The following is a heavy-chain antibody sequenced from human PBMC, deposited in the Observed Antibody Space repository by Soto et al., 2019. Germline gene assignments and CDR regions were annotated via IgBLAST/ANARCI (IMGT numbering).Heavy chain of an antibody. V-gene: IGHV1-58*01. CDR3: AAASVGSESRGLDI. CDR2: IVVGSGNT. Sequence: ASVKVSCRASGFTFTSSAVQWVRHSRGQRLEWIGWIVVGSGNTNYAQKFQERFTITRDMSTSTAYMELSSLRSEDTAVYYRAAASVGSESRGLDIWGQGTKVTV. CDR1: GFTFTSSA. J-gene: IGHJ3*02. D-gene: IGHD1-26*01.